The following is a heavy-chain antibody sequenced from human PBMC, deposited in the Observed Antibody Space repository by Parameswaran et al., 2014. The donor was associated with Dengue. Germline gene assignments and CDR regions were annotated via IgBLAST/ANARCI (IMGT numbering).Heavy chain of an antibody. J-gene: IGHJ5*02. V-gene: IGHV1-46*01. CDR2: INPSGGST. Sequence: WVRQAPGQGLEWMGIINPSGGSTSYAQKFQGRVTMTRDTSTSTVYMELSSLRSEDTAVYYCARVSPPGGGYVSWFDPWGQGTLVTVSS. D-gene: IGHD5-12*01. CDR3: ARVSPPGGGYVSWFDP.